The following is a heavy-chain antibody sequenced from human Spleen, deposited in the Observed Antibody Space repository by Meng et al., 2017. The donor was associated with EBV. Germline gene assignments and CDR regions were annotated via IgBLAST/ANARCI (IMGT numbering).Heavy chain of an antibody. J-gene: IGHJ3*02. Sequence: QVRLVQSGAEVKRPGASVKVSCKASRYTFTSYTIHWVRQAPGQRLEWMGWINAGTGNREYSQKFQGRVTITRDTSANTAYMDLSNLTSEDTALYYCARVRVGATVHAFDIWGQGTMVTVSS. D-gene: IGHD1-26*01. CDR3: ARVRVGATVHAFDI. CDR1: RYTFTSYT. V-gene: IGHV1-3*01. CDR2: INAGTGNR.